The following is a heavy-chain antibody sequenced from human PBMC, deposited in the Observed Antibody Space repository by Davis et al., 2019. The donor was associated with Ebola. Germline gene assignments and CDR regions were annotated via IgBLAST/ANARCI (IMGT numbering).Heavy chain of an antibody. J-gene: IGHJ4*02. V-gene: IGHV3-48*02. CDR1: GFTFSSYG. CDR3: ARGRVGATIDY. D-gene: IGHD1-26*01. CDR2: ISSGSGTI. Sequence: PGGSLRLSCAASGFTFSSYGINWVRQAPGKGLEWVSYISSGSGTIYYADSVKGRFTISRDNAKNSLYLQLNSLRDGDTAVYYCARGRVGATIDYLGQGTLVTVSS.